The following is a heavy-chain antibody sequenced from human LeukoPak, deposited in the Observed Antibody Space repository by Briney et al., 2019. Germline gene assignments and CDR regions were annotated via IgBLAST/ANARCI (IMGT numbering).Heavy chain of an antibody. CDR1: GGTFSSYA. J-gene: IGHJ6*03. V-gene: IGHV1-69*05. D-gene: IGHD2-2*01. CDR2: IIPIFGTA. Sequence: GASVKVSCKASGGTFSSYAISWVRQAPGQGLEWMGGIIPIFGTANYAQKFQGRVTMTRDMSTSTVYMELSSLRSEDTAVYYCARDQAPEVVPAAMSNYYYYYMDVWGKGTTVTVSS. CDR3: ARDQAPEVVPAAMSNYYYYYMDV.